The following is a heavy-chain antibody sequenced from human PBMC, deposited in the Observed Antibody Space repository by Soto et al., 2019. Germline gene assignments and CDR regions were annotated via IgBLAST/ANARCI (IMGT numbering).Heavy chain of an antibody. J-gene: IGHJ3*01. V-gene: IGHV3-13*01. Sequence: EVLLVESGGGLVQPGGSLRLSCTTSGFTFSTYDMHWVRQVTGKGLEWVSGIVVAGDTYYPDSVKGRFTISRENAKNSLYLQMDSLSVEDTAVYYCARRGIDTMSGFDALDVWGLGTKVTVSS. CDR1: GFTFSTYD. D-gene: IGHD6-25*01. CDR2: IVVAGDT. CDR3: ARRGIDTMSGFDALDV.